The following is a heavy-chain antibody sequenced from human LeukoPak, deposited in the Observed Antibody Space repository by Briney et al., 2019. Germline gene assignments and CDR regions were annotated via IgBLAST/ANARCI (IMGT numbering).Heavy chain of an antibody. D-gene: IGHD1-26*01. CDR1: GFTFSSYG. V-gene: IGHV3-30*18. CDR3: AKEGSNGDFDY. J-gene: IGHJ4*02. Sequence: GRSLRLSCAASGFTFSSYGMHWVRQAPGKGLEWVAVISYDGSNKYYADSVKGRFTISRDNSKNTLYLQMNSLRAEDTAVYCCAKEGSNGDFDYWGQGTLVTVSS. CDR2: ISYDGSNK.